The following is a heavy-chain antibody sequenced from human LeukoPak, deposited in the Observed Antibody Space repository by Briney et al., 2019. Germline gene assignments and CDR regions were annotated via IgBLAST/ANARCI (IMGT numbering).Heavy chain of an antibody. CDR1: GFTFSTYS. V-gene: IGHV3-21*04. Sequence: PGGSLRLSCAGSGFTFSTYSMNWVRQAPGKGLEWVSSITSSNNYIYYADSMKGRFTISRDNAKNSLYLQMNSLRAEDTALYYCAKGTPYSNSHLFDYWGQGTLVTVSS. CDR3: AKGTPYSNSHLFDY. CDR2: ITSSNNYI. D-gene: IGHD4-11*01. J-gene: IGHJ4*02.